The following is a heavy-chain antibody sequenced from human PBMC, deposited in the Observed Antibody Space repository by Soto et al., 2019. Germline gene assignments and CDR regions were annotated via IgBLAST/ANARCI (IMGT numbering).Heavy chain of an antibody. CDR2: IWYDGSNK. CDR1: GFTFSSYG. Sequence: QGQLVESGGGVVQPGRSLRLSCAASGFTFSSYGMHWVRQAPGKGLEWVAVIWYDGSNKYYADSVKGRFTISRDNSENTLYLQMNSLRAEDTAVYYCARGPLGGHYYGMDLWGQGTTVTVSS. D-gene: IGHD3-16*01. V-gene: IGHV3-33*01. J-gene: IGHJ6*02. CDR3: ARGPLGGHYYGMDL.